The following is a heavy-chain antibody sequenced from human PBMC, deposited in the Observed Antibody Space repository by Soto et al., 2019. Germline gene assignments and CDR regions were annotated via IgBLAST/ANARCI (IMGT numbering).Heavy chain of an antibody. Sequence: QVQLQESGPGLVKPSETLSPTCTVSGGSISSYYWSWIRQPPGKGLEWIGYIYYSGSTNYNPSLKSRVTISVDTSKNQFSLKLSSVTAADTAVYYCARVWGDGFDIWGQGTMVTVSS. CDR2: IYYSGST. CDR3: ARVWGDGFDI. V-gene: IGHV4-59*01. D-gene: IGHD1-26*01. J-gene: IGHJ3*02. CDR1: GGSISSYY.